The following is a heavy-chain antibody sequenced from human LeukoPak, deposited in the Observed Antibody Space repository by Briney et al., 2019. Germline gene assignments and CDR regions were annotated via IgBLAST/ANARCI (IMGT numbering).Heavy chain of an antibody. D-gene: IGHD3-10*01. J-gene: IGHJ3*02. Sequence: ASVKVSCKASGYTFTSYGISWVRQAPGQGLEWMGWISTYNGNTNYAQKLQGRVTMTTDTSTSTAYMELRGLRSDDTAVYYCARAVWFGELDAFDIWGQGTMVTVSS. CDR2: ISTYNGNT. CDR3: ARAVWFGELDAFDI. CDR1: GYTFTSYG. V-gene: IGHV1-18*01.